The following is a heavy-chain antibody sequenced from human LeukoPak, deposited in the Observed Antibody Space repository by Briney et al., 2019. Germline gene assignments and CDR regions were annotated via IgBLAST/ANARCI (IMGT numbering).Heavy chain of an antibody. Sequence: PGGSLRLSCAASGFTFSSYCMHWFRQAPGKGLVWVSRINSDGRRATYADSVEGRFTISRDNAKNTLYLQMNSLRAEDTAVYYCASGAFKDTSGWYDIDYWGQGTLVTVSS. J-gene: IGHJ4*02. CDR1: GFTFSSYC. CDR2: INSDGRRA. V-gene: IGHV3-74*01. D-gene: IGHD6-19*01. CDR3: ASGAFKDTSGWYDIDY.